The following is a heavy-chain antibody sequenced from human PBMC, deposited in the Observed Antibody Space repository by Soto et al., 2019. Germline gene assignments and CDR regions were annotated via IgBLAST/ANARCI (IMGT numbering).Heavy chain of an antibody. CDR3: ARGSRLRYFDWLLGALDY. CDR1: CGSFSGYY. J-gene: IGHJ4*02. CDR2: INHSGST. Sequence: SETLSLTCAVYCGSFSGYYWSWIRQPPGEGLEWIGEINHSGSTNYNPSLKSRVTISVDTSKNQFSLKLSSVTAADTAVYYCARGSRLRYFDWLLGALDYWGQGTLVTVSS. V-gene: IGHV4-34*01. D-gene: IGHD3-9*01.